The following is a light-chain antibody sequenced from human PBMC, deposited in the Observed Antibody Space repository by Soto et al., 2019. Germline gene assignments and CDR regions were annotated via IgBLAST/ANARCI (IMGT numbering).Light chain of an antibody. CDR3: SSYTSSSTSLYV. CDR1: NSDVGGYNY. V-gene: IGLV2-14*01. Sequence: QSVLTQPASVSGSPGQSITISCTGTNSDVGGYNYVSWYQQHPGKAPKLMIYEVSNRPSGVSNRFSGSKSGNTASLTISGLQAEDEADYYCSSYTSSSTSLYVFGTGTKVTVL. J-gene: IGLJ1*01. CDR2: EVS.